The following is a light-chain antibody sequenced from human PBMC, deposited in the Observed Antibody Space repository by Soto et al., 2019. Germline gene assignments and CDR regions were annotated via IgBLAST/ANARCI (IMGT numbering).Light chain of an antibody. CDR1: QSVSSY. V-gene: IGKV3-11*01. J-gene: IGKJ2*02. CDR3: PQRSNWPRT. Sequence: EIVLTQSPATLSLSPGERATLSCRASQSVSSYLAWYQQKPGQAPRLLIYDASNRATGIPARFSGSGSGTDFTLTISSLAPEDFAVSYCPQRSNWPRTFGQGTKLEIK. CDR2: DAS.